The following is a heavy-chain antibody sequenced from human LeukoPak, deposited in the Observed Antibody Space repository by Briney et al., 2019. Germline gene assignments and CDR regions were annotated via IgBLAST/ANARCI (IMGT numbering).Heavy chain of an antibody. V-gene: IGHV1-46*01. CDR3: ARVGLYSGSYSYYFDY. CDR2: INPSGGST. D-gene: IGHD1-26*01. CDR1: GGTFSSYA. Sequence: ASVKVSCKASGGTFSSYAISWVRQAPGQGLEWMGIINPSGGSTSYAQKFQGRVTMTRDMSTSTVYMELSSLRSEDTAVYYCARVGLYSGSYSYYFDYWGQGTLVTVSS. J-gene: IGHJ4*02.